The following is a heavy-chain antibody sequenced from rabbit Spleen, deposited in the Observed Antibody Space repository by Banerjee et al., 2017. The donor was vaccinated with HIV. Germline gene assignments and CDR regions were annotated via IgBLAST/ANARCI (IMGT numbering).Heavy chain of an antibody. CDR2: IAIGDDSS. CDR1: GFSFSYLYY. V-gene: IGHV1S45*01. CDR3: ARGIGGYDWTTRLAL. D-gene: IGHD1-1*01. Sequence: QEQLEESGGDLVKPGASLTLTCTASGFSFSYLYYMCWVCQAPGKGLEWIACIAIGDDSSWSASWAKGRFTISKTSSTTVTLQLNSLTDADTATYFCARGIGGYDWTTRLALWGQGTLVTVS. J-gene: IGHJ3*01.